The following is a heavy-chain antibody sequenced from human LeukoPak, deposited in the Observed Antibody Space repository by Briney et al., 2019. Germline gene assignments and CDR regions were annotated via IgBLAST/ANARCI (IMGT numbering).Heavy chain of an antibody. Sequence: SSETLSLTCTVSGGSISSYYWSWIRQPAGKGLEWIGRIYTSGSTNYNPSLKSRVTMSVGTSKNQFSLKLTSVTAADTAVYYCAGGITIFGVVPLYNWFDPWGQGTLVTVSS. CDR3: AGGITIFGVVPLYNWFDP. V-gene: IGHV4-4*07. D-gene: IGHD3-3*01. CDR1: GGSISSYY. J-gene: IGHJ5*02. CDR2: IYTSGST.